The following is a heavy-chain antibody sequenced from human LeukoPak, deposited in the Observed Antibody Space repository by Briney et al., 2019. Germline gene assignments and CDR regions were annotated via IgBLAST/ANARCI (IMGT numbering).Heavy chain of an antibody. J-gene: IGHJ4*02. V-gene: IGHV3-48*03. CDR2: ISSSGRTI. CDR1: GFTFSSFE. D-gene: IGHD3-9*01. CDR3: PTAYDILTGWWELDY. Sequence: PGGSLRLSCAPAGFTFSSFEMKWVRQAPGKRLEWVSYISSSGRTICSAASVKGRFPISRDNAKTSLFLQMNRLRAEAPSFFNRPTAYDILTGWWELDYWGQGTLVTVSS.